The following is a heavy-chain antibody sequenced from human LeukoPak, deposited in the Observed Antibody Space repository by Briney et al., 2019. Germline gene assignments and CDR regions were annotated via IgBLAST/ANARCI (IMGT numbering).Heavy chain of an antibody. V-gene: IGHV1-18*01. J-gene: IGHJ6*02. CDR2: ISAYNGNT. CDR1: GYTFTSYG. Sequence: ASVKVSCKASGYTFTSYGIGWVRQAPGQGLEWMGWISAYNGNTNYAQKLQGRVTMTTDTSTSTAYMELRSLRSDDTAVYYCARDVVVPAAISMDVWGQGTTVTVSS. CDR3: ARDVVVPAAISMDV. D-gene: IGHD2-2*01.